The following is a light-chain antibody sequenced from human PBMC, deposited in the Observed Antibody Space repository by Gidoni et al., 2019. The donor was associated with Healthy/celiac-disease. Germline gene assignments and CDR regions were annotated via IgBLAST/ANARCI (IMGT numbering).Light chain of an antibody. J-gene: IGKJ3*01. CDR2: AAS. V-gene: IGKV1-39*01. CDR1: QSISSY. CDR3: QQSYS. Sequence: DIQMTQSPSSLSASVGDRVTITCRASQSISSYLNWYQQKPGQAPKLLIYAASSLQSGVPSRFSGSGSGTDFTLTISSLQPEDFSTYYCQQSYSFGPGTNVDIK.